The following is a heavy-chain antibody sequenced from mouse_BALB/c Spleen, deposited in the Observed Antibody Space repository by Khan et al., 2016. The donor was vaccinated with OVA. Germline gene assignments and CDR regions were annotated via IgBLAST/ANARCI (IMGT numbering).Heavy chain of an antibody. V-gene: IGHV2-5-1*01. J-gene: IGHJ2*01. Sequence: QVQLKQSGPSLVQPSQSLSITCTVSGFSLTSYGVHWVRQSPGKGLEWLGVIWRGGSTDYNAAFMSRLSISKDNSKSHASFKMNSLQADDSAIYYCAKEWGGSFDYWGQGTTVTVSS. CDR3: AKEWGGSFDY. D-gene: IGHD1-1*01. CDR1: GFSLTSYG. CDR2: IWRGGST.